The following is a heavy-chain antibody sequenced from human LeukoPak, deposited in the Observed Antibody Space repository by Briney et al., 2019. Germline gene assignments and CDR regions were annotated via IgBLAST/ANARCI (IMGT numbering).Heavy chain of an antibody. CDR1: GSSFSSYW. D-gene: IGHD4-17*01. CDR2: IDPSDSYT. V-gene: IGHV5-10-1*01. J-gene: IGHJ4*02. Sequence: RGESLKISCTGSGSSFSSYWISWVRQMPGKGLEWMGRIDPSDSYTNYSPSFQGHVHISAEKSINTAYLQWSSLKASDTAMYYCARRDDYGDYVLDYWGQGTLVTVSS. CDR3: ARRDDYGDYVLDY.